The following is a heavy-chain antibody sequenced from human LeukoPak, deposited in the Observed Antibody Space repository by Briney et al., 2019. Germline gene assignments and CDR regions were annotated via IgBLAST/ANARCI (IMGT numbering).Heavy chain of an antibody. CDR2: INHSGST. J-gene: IGHJ4*02. V-gene: IGHV4-34*01. Sequence: SETLSLTCAVYGVSFSGYYWSWIRQPPGKGLEWIGEINHSGSTNYNPSLKSRVTISVDTSKNQFSLKLSSVTAADTAVYYCARGRYYYGSGSYYPKGFDYWGQGTLVTVSS. CDR1: GVSFSGYY. D-gene: IGHD3-10*01. CDR3: ARGRYYYGSGSYYPKGFDY.